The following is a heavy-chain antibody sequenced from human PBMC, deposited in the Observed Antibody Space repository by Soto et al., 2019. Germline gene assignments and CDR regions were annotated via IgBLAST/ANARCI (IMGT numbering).Heavy chain of an antibody. Sequence: SETLSLTCTVSGGAISSSSYYWGWIRQPPGKGLEWIGSIFYSGRTYYNPSLKSRVTISVDTSKNQFSLKLSSVTAADTALYYCASYYYDSSGYYYVPGVYWGQGTLVTVSS. J-gene: IGHJ4*02. V-gene: IGHV4-39*01. CDR3: ASYYYDSSGYYYVPGVY. D-gene: IGHD3-22*01. CDR1: GGAISSSSYY. CDR2: IFYSGRT.